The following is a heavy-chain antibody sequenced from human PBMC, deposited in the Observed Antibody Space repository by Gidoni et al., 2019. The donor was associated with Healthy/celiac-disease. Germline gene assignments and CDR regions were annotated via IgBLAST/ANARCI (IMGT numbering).Heavy chain of an antibody. CDR3: ARLYDYVWGSLLGFDI. CDR2: IYYSGST. J-gene: IGHJ3*02. CDR1: GGSISSISYY. D-gene: IGHD3-16*01. V-gene: IGHV4-39*01. Sequence: QLQLQESGPGLVKPSETLSLTCTVSGGSISSISYYWGWIRQPPGKGLEWIGSIYYSGSTYYNPSLKSRVTISVDTSKNQFSLKLSSVTAADTAVYYCARLYDYVWGSLLGFDIWGQGTMVTVSS.